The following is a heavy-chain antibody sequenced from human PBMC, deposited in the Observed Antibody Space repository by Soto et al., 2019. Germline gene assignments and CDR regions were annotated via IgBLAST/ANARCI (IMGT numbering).Heavy chain of an antibody. D-gene: IGHD2-2*01. CDR1: GGSITSHHYY. CDR2: IYSGGNT. V-gene: IGHV4-39*01. J-gene: IGHJ4*02. CDR3: GSGPSTTWIDN. Sequence: SETLSLTCTVPGGSITSHHYYWGWIRQPPGKGLEWIGSIYSGGNTYYNPSLRSRLTIFVDTAKNLISLKLSSVTAADSAIYYCGSGPSTTWIDNWGLGTQVTAPQ.